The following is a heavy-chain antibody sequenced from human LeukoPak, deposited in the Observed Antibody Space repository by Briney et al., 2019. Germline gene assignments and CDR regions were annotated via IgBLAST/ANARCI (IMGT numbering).Heavy chain of an antibody. V-gene: IGHV3-30*19. J-gene: IGHJ4*02. Sequence: PGRSLRLSCAASGFTFSSHGMHWVRQAPGKGLEWVAVIWYDGSNKYYADSVKGRFTISRDNSKNTLYLQMNSLRAEDTAVYYCARGVSGIDYWGQGTLVTVSS. CDR1: GFTFSSHG. CDR2: IWYDGSNK. CDR3: ARGVSGIDY. D-gene: IGHD5/OR15-5a*01.